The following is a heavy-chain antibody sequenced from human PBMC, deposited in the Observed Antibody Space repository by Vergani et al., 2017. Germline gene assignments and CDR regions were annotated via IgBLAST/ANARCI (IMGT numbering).Heavy chain of an antibody. CDR2: INPNSGGT. V-gene: IGHV1-2*02. Sequence: QVQLVQSGAEVKKPGSSVKVSCKASGYTFTGYYMHWVRQAPGQGLEWMGWINPNSGGTNYAQKFQGRVTMTRDTSISTAYMELSRLRSDDTAVYYCAREPDLVPAAISYFAYWGQGTLVTVSS. CDR3: AREPDLVPAAISYFAY. CDR1: GYTFTGYY. J-gene: IGHJ4*02. D-gene: IGHD2-2*01.